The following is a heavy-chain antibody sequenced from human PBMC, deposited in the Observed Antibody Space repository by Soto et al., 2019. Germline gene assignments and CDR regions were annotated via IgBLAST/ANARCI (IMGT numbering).Heavy chain of an antibody. V-gene: IGHV1-69*01. CDR3: ARAPYEDYAVHETNYFDS. J-gene: IGHJ4*02. Sequence: QVQLVQSGTAVKKPGSSVKVSCKASGGTFSTLAVSWVRQAPGQGLEWMGGIIPIYGRPVYAQKFQGRVTITADESTSRVYMELSSLSSEDTAVYYCARAPYEDYAVHETNYFDSWGQGTLVTVSS. CDR2: IIPIYGRP. CDR1: GGTFSTLA. D-gene: IGHD4-17*01.